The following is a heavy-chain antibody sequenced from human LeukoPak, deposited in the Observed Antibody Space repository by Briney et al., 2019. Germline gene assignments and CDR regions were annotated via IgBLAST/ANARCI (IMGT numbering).Heavy chain of an antibody. D-gene: IGHD2-2*01. CDR3: SRDGKATSYAYYFDQ. Sequence: PRASVKVSCKASGYTFTNYYMHWVRQAPGQGLEWMGVINPTGGTTTYAQKFQGRVTMTRDTSTRTVYMEVSSLRSDDTAVYYCSRDGKATSYAYYFDQWGQGTLVTVSS. CDR2: INPTGGTT. V-gene: IGHV1-46*01. J-gene: IGHJ4*02. CDR1: GYTFTNYY.